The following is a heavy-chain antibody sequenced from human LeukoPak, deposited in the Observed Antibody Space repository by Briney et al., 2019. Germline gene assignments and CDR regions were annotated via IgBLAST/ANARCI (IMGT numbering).Heavy chain of an antibody. V-gene: IGHV3-7*01. CDR2: IKEDGSEK. Sequence: GGSLRLSCAASGFTFSSCWMNWVRQAPGKGLEWVANIKEDGSEKYYVDSVKGRFTISRDNAKNSLFLLMNSLTAEDTAVYYCATNRAALAYWGQGTLVTVSS. D-gene: IGHD6-19*01. CDR3: ATNRAALAY. CDR1: GFTFSSCW. J-gene: IGHJ4*02.